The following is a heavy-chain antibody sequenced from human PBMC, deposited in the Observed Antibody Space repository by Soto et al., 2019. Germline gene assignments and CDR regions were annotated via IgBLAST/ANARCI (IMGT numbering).Heavy chain of an antibody. CDR2: IDPSDTYT. Sequence: GESLKISCKGSGYSFTSYWISWVRQMPGKGLEWRGRIDPSDTYTNYSSSFQGHVTISADKSISTAYLQWSSLKASDTAMYYCARGEEYYDSSGYPIYYYYGMDVWGQGTTVTVSS. D-gene: IGHD3-22*01. CDR1: GYSFTSYW. V-gene: IGHV5-10-1*01. J-gene: IGHJ6*02. CDR3: ARGEEYYDSSGYPIYYYYGMDV.